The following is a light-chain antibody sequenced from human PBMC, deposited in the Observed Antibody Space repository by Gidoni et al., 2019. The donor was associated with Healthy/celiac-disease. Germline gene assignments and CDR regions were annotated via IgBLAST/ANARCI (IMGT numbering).Light chain of an antibody. Sequence: EIVLTQSPATLSLSPGERATLSCRASQSVSSYLAWDQHKPGQAPRLLIYDASNRATGIPARFSGSGSGTDFTLTISSLEPEDFAVYYCQQRVTFGQGTRLEIK. J-gene: IGKJ5*01. CDR2: DAS. CDR3: QQRVT. CDR1: QSVSSY. V-gene: IGKV3-11*01.